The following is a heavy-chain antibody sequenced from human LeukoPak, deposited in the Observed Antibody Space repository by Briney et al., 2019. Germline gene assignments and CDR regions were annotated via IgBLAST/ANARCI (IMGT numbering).Heavy chain of an antibody. Sequence: SETLSLTCTVSGGSISSYHWSWIRQPPGKGLESIGYIYSSGSTHYNPSLKSRVTISVDTSKNQFSLKLSSVTAADTAVYYCARARNYYDSSGFYYEGDAFDIWGQGAMVTVSS. D-gene: IGHD3-22*01. CDR2: IYSSGST. V-gene: IGHV4-59*01. CDR3: ARARNYYDSSGFYYEGDAFDI. J-gene: IGHJ3*02. CDR1: GGSISSYH.